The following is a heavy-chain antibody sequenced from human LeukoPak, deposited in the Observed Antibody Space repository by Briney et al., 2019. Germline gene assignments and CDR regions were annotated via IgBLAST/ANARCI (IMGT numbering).Heavy chain of an antibody. V-gene: IGHV4-34*01. Sequence: KPSETLSLTCAVYGGSFSGYYWSWIRQPPGKGLEWIGEINHSGSTNYNPSLKSRVTISVDTSKNQFSLKLSSVTAADTAVYYCARGRAAAGTDYWGQGTLVTVPS. CDR1: GGSFSGYY. J-gene: IGHJ4*02. CDR2: INHSGST. CDR3: ARGRAAAGTDY. D-gene: IGHD6-13*01.